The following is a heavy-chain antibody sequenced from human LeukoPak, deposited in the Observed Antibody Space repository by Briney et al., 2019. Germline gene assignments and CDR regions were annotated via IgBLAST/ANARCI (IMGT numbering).Heavy chain of an antibody. V-gene: IGHV1-2*02. J-gene: IGHJ4*02. CDR3: ARAWRYNFSPLDY. D-gene: IGHD5-24*01. CDR1: GYTFTGYY. CDR2: INPNSGGT. Sequence: ASVTVSCKASGYTFTGYYMHWVRQAPGQGLEWTGWINPNSGGTNYAQKFQGRVTMTRDTSISTAYMELSRLRSDDTAVYYCARAWRYNFSPLDYWGQGTLVTVSS.